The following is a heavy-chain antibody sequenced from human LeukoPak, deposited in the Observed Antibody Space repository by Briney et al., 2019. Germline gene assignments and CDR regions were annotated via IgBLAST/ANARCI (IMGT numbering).Heavy chain of an antibody. V-gene: IGHV1-18*04. CDR3: ARDLNRSVRGVIYGY. Sequence: ASVKVSCKASGYTFTNYGISWVRQAPGQGLEWMGWISAYNGNTNYAQKLQGRVTMTTDTSTSTAYMELRSLRSDDTAVYYCARDLNRSVRGVIYGYWGQGTLVTVSS. J-gene: IGHJ4*02. CDR1: GYTFTNYG. D-gene: IGHD3-10*01. CDR2: ISAYNGNT.